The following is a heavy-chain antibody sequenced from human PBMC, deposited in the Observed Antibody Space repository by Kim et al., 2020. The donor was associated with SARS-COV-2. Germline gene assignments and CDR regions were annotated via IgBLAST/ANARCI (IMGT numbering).Heavy chain of an antibody. J-gene: IGHJ4*02. CDR2: INPNNGNT. CDR1: GYTFTNYF. Sequence: ASVKVSCKASGYTFTNYFVLWVRQAPGQGLEWMGVINPNNGNTNYAQKFQGRVTMTRDTSTTTVYMELSSLRSEDTAVYYCARGGLYSLDHWGQGTLITVSS. V-gene: IGHV1-46*01. D-gene: IGHD2-8*01. CDR3: ARGGLYSLDH.